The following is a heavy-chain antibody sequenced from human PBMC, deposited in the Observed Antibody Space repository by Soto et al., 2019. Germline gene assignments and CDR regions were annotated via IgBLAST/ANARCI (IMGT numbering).Heavy chain of an antibody. D-gene: IGHD2-21*01. Sequence: EMQLVESGGGLVKPGGSLRLSCADSGFTLSSYSMNWVRQASGKGLEWVASISSSSTHIYYADSVKGRFTISRDNARNSLYLQMNGLRAEDTAVYYCVREIGLSSVYGMDVWGQGPTVTVS. CDR2: ISSSSTHI. CDR1: GFTLSSYS. J-gene: IGHJ6*02. V-gene: IGHV3-21*01. CDR3: VREIGLSSVYGMDV.